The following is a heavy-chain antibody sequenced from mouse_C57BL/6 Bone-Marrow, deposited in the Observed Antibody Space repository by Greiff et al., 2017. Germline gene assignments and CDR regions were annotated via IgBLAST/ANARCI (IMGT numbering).Heavy chain of an antibody. CDR2: IDPSDSYT. J-gene: IGHJ1*03. CDR3: ARDYYGSSYVYWYFDV. V-gene: IGHV1-59*01. D-gene: IGHD1-1*01. CDR1: GYTFTSYW. Sequence: VQLQQPGAELVRPGTSVKLSCKASGYTFTSYWMHWVKQRPGQGLEWIGVIDPSDSYTNYNQQFKGKATLTVDTSSSTAYMQLSSLTSEDSAVYYCARDYYGSSYVYWYFDVWGTGTTVTVSS.